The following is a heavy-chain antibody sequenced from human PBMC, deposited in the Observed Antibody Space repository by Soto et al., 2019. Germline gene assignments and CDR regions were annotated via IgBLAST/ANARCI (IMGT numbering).Heavy chain of an antibody. Sequence: QLQLQESGPGLVKPSETLSLTCTVSGGSISSSSYYWGWIRQPPGKGLEWIGSIYYSGSTYYNPSLKSRVTISVDTSKNQFSLKLSSVTAADTAVYYCARLIRYCTNGVCRDYWGQGTLVTVSS. V-gene: IGHV4-39*01. D-gene: IGHD2-8*01. CDR1: GGSISSSSYY. J-gene: IGHJ4*02. CDR3: ARLIRYCTNGVCRDY. CDR2: IYYSGST.